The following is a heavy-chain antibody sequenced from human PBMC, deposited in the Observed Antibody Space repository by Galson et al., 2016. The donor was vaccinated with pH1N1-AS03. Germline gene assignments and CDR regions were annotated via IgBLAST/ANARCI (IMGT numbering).Heavy chain of an antibody. CDR2: VKGVFRTT. J-gene: IGHJ4*02. CDR3: ATAGNSFDIRRFDY. CDR1: GLTFSSYA. V-gene: IGHV1-69*05. Sequence: SVKVSCKASGLTFSSYAISWVRQAPGQGLEWMGGVKGVFRTTNYAQKFQGRITITMDQSTGTAYMEVSSLRAEDTAVYYCATAGNSFDIRRFDYWGQGTPVTVFS. D-gene: IGHD3-9*01.